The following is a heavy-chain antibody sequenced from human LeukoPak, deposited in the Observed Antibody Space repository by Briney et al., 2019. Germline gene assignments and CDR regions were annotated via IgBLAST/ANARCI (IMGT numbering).Heavy chain of an antibody. Sequence: SGGSLRLSFAASGFTFSSYAMSWVRQAPGKGLEWVSYISSSGSTIYYAESVKGRFTISRDNSKNRVYLQMKSLRAEDTAVYYCARDRAYGSRSSYNWFDPWGQGTLVTVSS. J-gene: IGHJ5*02. D-gene: IGHD3-10*01. V-gene: IGHV3-48*01. CDR3: ARDRAYGSRSSYNWFDP. CDR1: GFTFSSYA. CDR2: ISSSGSTI.